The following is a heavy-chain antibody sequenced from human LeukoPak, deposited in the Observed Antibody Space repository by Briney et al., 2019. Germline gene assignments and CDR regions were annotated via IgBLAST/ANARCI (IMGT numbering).Heavy chain of an antibody. CDR2: INPSGGST. CDR3: ARDPRGPTGYDSSGRDTFDY. V-gene: IGHV1-46*01. J-gene: IGHJ4*02. Sequence: ASVKVSCKASGYTFTSYYMHWVRQAPGQGLEWMGIINPSGGSTSYAQKFQGRVTMTRDMSTSTDYMELSSLRPEDTAHYYCARDPRGPTGYDSSGRDTFDYWGQGTLVTVSS. D-gene: IGHD3-22*01. CDR1: GYTFTSYY.